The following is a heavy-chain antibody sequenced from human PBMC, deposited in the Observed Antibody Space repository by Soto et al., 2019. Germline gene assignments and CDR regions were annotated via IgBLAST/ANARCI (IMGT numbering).Heavy chain of an antibody. D-gene: IGHD6-13*01. V-gene: IGHV5-10-1*01. CDR2: IDPSDSYT. Sequence: GESLKISCKGSGYSFTSYWISWVRQMPGKGLEWMGRIDPSDSYTNYSPSFQGHVTISADKSISTAYLQWSSLKASDTAMYYCARRRASSSWSGYYFDYWGQGTLVTVSS. CDR3: ARRRASSSWSGYYFDY. J-gene: IGHJ4*02. CDR1: GYSFTSYW.